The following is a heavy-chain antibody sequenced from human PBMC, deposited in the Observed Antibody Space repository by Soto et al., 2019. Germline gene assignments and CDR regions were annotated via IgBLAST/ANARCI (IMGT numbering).Heavy chain of an antibody. CDR1: GYSFTSYW. CDR2: IYPGDSDT. V-gene: IGHV5-51*01. J-gene: IGHJ4*02. CDR3: ARRGGEYCSGGSCYPEYYFDY. Sequence: GESLKISCKGSGYSFTSYWIGWVRQMPGKGLEWMGIIYPGDSDTRYSPSFQGQVTISADKSISTAYLQWSSLKASDTAMYYCARRGGEYCSGGSCYPEYYFDYWGQGTLVTVSS. D-gene: IGHD2-15*01.